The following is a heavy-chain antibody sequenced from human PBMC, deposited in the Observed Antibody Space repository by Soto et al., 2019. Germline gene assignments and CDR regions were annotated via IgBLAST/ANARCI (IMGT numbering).Heavy chain of an antibody. V-gene: IGHV3-74*01. Sequence: GGSLRLSCTASGFTFRNYVMSWVRQAPGKGPLWVSRIKSDGSGTYYADSVQGRLTISRDNSKNTLYLQMNSLRAEDTAVYYCAKGRMPWYSSGWYYFDYWGQGTLVTVSS. J-gene: IGHJ4*02. CDR3: AKGRMPWYSSGWYYFDY. CDR2: IKSDGSGT. D-gene: IGHD6-19*01. CDR1: GFTFRNYV.